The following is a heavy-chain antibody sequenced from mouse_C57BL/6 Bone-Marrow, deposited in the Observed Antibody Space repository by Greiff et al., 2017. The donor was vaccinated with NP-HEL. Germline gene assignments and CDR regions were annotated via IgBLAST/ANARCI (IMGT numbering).Heavy chain of an antibody. Sequence: EVQVVESGGGLVQPGGSMKLSCVASGFTFSDYWMNWVRQSPEKGLEWVAQIRLKSDNYATHYAESVKGRFTISRDDSKSSVYLQMNNLRAEDTGIYYCTYYDSYWGQGTTLTVSS. CDR2: IRLKSDNYAT. D-gene: IGHD2-4*01. J-gene: IGHJ2*01. V-gene: IGHV6-3*01. CDR1: GFTFSDYW. CDR3: TYYDSY.